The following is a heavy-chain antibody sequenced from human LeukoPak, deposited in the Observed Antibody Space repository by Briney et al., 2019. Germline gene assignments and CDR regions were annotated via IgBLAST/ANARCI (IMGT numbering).Heavy chain of an antibody. CDR1: GFTFSSYS. CDR3: ARDHLKKWPTTPSDY. J-gene: IGHJ4*02. Sequence: TGGSLRLSCAASGFTFSSYSMNWVRQAPGKGLEWVSSISSSSSYIYYADSVKGRFTISRDNSKNTLYLQMNSLRAEDTAVYYCARDHLKKWPTTPSDYWGQGTLVTVSS. V-gene: IGHV3-21*01. D-gene: IGHD4-11*01. CDR2: ISSSSSYI.